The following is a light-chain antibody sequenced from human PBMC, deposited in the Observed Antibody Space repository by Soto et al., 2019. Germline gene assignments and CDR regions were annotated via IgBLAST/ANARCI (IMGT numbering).Light chain of an antibody. V-gene: IGLV2-8*01. CDR3: SSYAGSSNV. Sequence: QSALTQPPSASGSPGQSVAISCTGTSSDVGGYNYVSWYQQHPGKAPKLMIYEVNKRPSGVPDRFSGSKSGNTVSLTVSGLQAEDEGDYYCSSYAGSSNVFGTGTKLTVL. CDR1: SSDVGGYNY. CDR2: EVN. J-gene: IGLJ1*01.